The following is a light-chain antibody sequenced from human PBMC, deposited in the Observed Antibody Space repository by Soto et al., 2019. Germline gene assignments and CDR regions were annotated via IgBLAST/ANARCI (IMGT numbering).Light chain of an antibody. V-gene: IGLV2-14*01. CDR1: SSDVGYYNY. J-gene: IGLJ2*01. Sequence: QSALTQPASVSWAPGQSITISCTGTSSDVGYYNYVSWYQQNPGKAPKLMIYDVSNRPSGVSNRFSGSKSGNTASLTISGLQAEDEADYYCSSYTSSSTLVFGGGTKLTVL. CDR2: DVS. CDR3: SSYTSSSTLV.